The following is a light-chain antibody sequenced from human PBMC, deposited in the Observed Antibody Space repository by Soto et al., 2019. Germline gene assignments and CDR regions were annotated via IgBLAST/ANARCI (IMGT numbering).Light chain of an antibody. CDR2: AAS. CDR1: QSISSY. CDR3: QQSYSTPFT. V-gene: IGKV1-39*01. Sequence: DIQMTQSPSSLSASVGDRVTITCRASQSISSYLNWYQQKPGKAPKLLIYAASILQSGVPSRFSGSGSGTDFTLTTSSLQPEDFATYYCQQSYSTPFTFGPGTKVVIK. J-gene: IGKJ3*01.